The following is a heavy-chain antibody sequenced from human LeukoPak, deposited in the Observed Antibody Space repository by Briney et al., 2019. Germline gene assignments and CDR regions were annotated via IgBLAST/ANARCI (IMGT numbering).Heavy chain of an antibody. J-gene: IGHJ5*02. Sequence: GGSLRLSRVASGFTFNTYGMDWVRQAPGKGLEWLSSISDGGDYIYYADSVKGRFTVSRDNARNSLYLQMNSLRVDDTAIYFCARDAGAGPEGDWFDPWGQGTLVTVSA. CDR3: ARDAGAGPEGDWFDP. D-gene: IGHD6-13*01. CDR1: GFTFNTYG. V-gene: IGHV3-21*01. CDR2: ISDGGDYI.